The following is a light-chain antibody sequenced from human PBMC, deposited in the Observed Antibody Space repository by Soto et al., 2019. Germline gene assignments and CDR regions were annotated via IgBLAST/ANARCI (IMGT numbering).Light chain of an antibody. CDR3: QSYDGSLSGVV. J-gene: IGLJ2*01. CDR1: SSNIGAGYD. V-gene: IGLV1-40*01. CDR2: GNS. Sequence: QAVVTQPPSVSGAPGQRVTISCTGSSSNIGAGYDVHWYQQLPGTAPKLLIYGNSNRPSGVPDRFSGSKSGTSASLAITGLQAEDEADYYGQSYDGSLSGVVFGGGTKLTVL.